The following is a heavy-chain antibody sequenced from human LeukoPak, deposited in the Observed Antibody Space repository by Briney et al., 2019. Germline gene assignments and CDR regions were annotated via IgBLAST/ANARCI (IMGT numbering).Heavy chain of an antibody. V-gene: IGHV4-39*01. CDR2: IYYSGST. Sequence: PSETLSLTCTVSGGSISSSSYQWGWIRQPPGKGLEWIGSIYYSGSTYYNPSLKSRVTVSVDTSKNQFSLKLSSVTAADTAVYYCARISIVVVPAYFDYWGQGTPVTVSS. D-gene: IGHD2-2*01. CDR1: GGSISSSSYQ. J-gene: IGHJ4*02. CDR3: ARISIVVVPAYFDY.